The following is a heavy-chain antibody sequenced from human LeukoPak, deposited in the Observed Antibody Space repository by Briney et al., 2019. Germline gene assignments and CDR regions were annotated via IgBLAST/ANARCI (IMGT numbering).Heavy chain of an antibody. V-gene: IGHV3-23*01. D-gene: IGHD1-26*01. J-gene: IGHJ4*02. CDR2: TSTSGGSA. CDR3: ARYSGSYYYPPAWDL. CDR1: GFTFSNNA. Sequence: GGSLRLSCAASGFTFSNNAMSWVRQAPGKGLEWVSATSTSGGSAYYADSVKGRFTISRDNSKNTLYLQMDSLRADDTAVYYCARYSGSYYYPPAWDLWGQGTLVTVST.